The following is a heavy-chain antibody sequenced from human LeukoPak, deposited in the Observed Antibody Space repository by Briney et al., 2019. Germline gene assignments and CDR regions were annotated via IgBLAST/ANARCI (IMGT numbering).Heavy chain of an antibody. CDR2: IYYSGST. V-gene: IGHV4-59*01. Sequence: SETLSLTCTVSGGSMSSYYWSWIRQSPGKGLEWIGYIYYSGSTNYNPSLKSRVTISVDTSQNQSSLKLSSVTAVDTAAYYCARGPVGGATYYDGDAFDIWGQGTMVTVSS. CDR3: ARGPVGGATYYDGDAFDI. J-gene: IGHJ3*02. D-gene: IGHD1-26*01. CDR1: GGSMSSYY.